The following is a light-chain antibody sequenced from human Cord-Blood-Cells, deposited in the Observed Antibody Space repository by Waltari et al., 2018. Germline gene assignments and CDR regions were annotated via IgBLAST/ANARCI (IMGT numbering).Light chain of an antibody. V-gene: IGKV3-11*01. CDR2: DAS. CDR1: QSVSSY. J-gene: IGKJ2*01. Sequence: EIVLTQSPATLSLSPGERATLSCRASQSVSSYLAWYQQNPGQAPRLLIYDASNRATGIPARFSGSGSGTDCTLTISSLEPEDFAVYYCQQRSNWPYTFGQGTKLEIK. CDR3: QQRSNWPYT.